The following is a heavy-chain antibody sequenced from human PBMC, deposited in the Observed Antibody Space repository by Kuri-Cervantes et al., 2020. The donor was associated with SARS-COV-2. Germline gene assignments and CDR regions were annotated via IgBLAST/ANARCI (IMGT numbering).Heavy chain of an antibody. CDR2: TYPSGHT. V-gene: IGHV4-30-2*06. D-gene: IGHD2-2*01. Sequence: LRLSCAVSGGSISSGGYSWSWIRQSPGKGLEWIGYTYPSGHTYYHPSLSSRVTISLDTSQDHFSLKLNSVTAADTAVYYYARVGRTFTSSHGGIAHSWGQGILVTVSS. J-gene: IGHJ4*02. CDR1: GGSISSGGYS. CDR3: ARVGRTFTSSHGGIAHS.